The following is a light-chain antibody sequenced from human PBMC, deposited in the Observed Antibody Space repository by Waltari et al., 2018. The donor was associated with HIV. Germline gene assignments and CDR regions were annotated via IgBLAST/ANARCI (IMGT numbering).Light chain of an antibody. CDR3: KSYAGSNNPYV. Sequence: QSALTQPPSASGSPGQSVTISCTGTTSDVGGYRFVSWYQHHPRQAPKLIIYDVSKRPSGVPDRFSGSKSGNTASLTVSGLQADDEADYYCKSYAGSNNPYVFGTGTKVTVL. CDR1: TSDVGGYRF. J-gene: IGLJ1*01. V-gene: IGLV2-8*01. CDR2: DVS.